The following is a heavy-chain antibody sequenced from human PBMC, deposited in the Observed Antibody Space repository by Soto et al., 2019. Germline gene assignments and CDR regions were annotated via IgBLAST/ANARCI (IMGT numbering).Heavy chain of an antibody. V-gene: IGHV3-30-3*01. D-gene: IGHD2-15*01. CDR3: ARDGKGYCSGGSCLPYYYGMDV. CDR1: GFTFSSYA. CDR2: ISYDGSNK. J-gene: IGHJ6*02. Sequence: PGGSLRLSCAASGFTFSSYAMHWVRQAPGKGLEWVAVISYDGSNKYYADSVKGRFTISRDNSKNTLYLQMSSLRAEDTAVYYCARDGKGYCSGGSCLPYYYGMDVWGQGTTVTVSS.